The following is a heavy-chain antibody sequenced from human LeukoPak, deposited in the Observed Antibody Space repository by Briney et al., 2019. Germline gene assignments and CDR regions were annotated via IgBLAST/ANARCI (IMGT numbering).Heavy chain of an antibody. CDR1: GYTFTGYH. D-gene: IGHD6-13*01. Sequence: ASVKVSCKASGYTFTGYHIHWVRQAPGQGLEWMGRINHYSGDTNFAQKLQGRVTMTRDTSITTAYMELSSLTPDDTAVYFCARDQGSLTRSWYTGYWGQGTQVTVSS. J-gene: IGHJ4*02. CDR3: ARDQGSLTRSWYTGY. CDR2: INHYSGDT. V-gene: IGHV1-2*06.